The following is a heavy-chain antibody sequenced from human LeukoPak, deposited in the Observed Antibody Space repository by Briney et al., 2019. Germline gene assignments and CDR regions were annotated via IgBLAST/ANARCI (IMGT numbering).Heavy chain of an antibody. D-gene: IGHD2-2*01. V-gene: IGHV1-18*01. CDR1: GYTFTSYG. Sequence: ASVKVSCKASGYTFTSYGISWVRQAPGQGLEWMGWVSAYNGNTNYAQKLQGRVTMTTDTSTSTAYMELRSLRSDDTAVYYCARGGYCSSTSCYSCDYWGQGTLVTVSS. CDR2: VSAYNGNT. CDR3: ARGGYCSSTSCYSCDY. J-gene: IGHJ4*02.